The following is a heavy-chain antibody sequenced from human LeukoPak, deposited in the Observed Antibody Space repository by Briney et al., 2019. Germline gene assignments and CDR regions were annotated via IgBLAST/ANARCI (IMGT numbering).Heavy chain of an antibody. CDR3: ARAFSSGYWFDP. Sequence: SETLSLTCTVSGGSTTSSSYYWVWIRQPPGEGLEWIGSMFHGGSTYDNPSLKSRVTISGDTSKNQFPLKLSSVIATDTALYYCARAFSSGYWFDPWGQGTLVTVSS. V-gene: IGHV4-39*01. CDR1: GGSTTSSSYY. D-gene: IGHD3-22*01. J-gene: IGHJ5*02. CDR2: MFHGGST.